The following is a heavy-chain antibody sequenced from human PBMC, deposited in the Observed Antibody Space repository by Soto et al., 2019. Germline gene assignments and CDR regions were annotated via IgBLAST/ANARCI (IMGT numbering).Heavy chain of an antibody. CDR1: GYTFANYA. V-gene: IGHV1-3*01. J-gene: IGHJ4*02. D-gene: IGHD1-26*01. CDR2: INAGNGYT. CDR3: ARGGSGSYYEVEY. Sequence: ASVKVSCKASGYTFANYAMHWVRQAPGQRLECMGWINAGNGYTKYSQKFQDRVTITRDTPASTAYMELSSLRSEDTAVYYCARGGSGSYYEVEYWGQGTLVTVPQ.